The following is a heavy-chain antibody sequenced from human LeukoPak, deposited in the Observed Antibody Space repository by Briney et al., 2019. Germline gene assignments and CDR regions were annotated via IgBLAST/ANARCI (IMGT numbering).Heavy chain of an antibody. Sequence: GGSLRFSGAGSGLIFSGSSMNWVRQAPGKGLEWVCFIRFDATNKYYADSVKGRFTISRDNAKNSLYLQMNSLRPEDTAVYFCARDRHVPGLYYYYMDVWGKGTTVTVSS. D-gene: IGHD6-6*01. CDR1: GLIFSGSS. V-gene: IGHV3-30*02. J-gene: IGHJ6*03. CDR3: ARDRHVPGLYYYYMDV. CDR2: IRFDATNK.